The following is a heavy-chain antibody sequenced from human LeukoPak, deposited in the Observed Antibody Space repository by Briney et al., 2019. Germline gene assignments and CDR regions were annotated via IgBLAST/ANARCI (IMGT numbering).Heavy chain of an antibody. CDR2: INPNSGGT. Sequence: GASVKVSCKASGYTFTGYYMHWVRQAPGQGLEWMGWINPNSGGTNYAQKFQGRVTMTRDTSISTAYMELSRLRSDDTAVYYCARPRYCSSTGCYTIGRNWFDPWGQGTLVTVSS. J-gene: IGHJ5*02. CDR1: GYTFTGYY. CDR3: ARPRYCSSTGCYTIGRNWFDP. V-gene: IGHV1-2*02. D-gene: IGHD2-2*02.